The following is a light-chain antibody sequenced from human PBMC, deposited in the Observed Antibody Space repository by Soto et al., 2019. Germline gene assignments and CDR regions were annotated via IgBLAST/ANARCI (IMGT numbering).Light chain of an antibody. J-gene: IGKJ2*01. CDR2: GAS. Sequence: EIVMTQSPATLSVSPGERVTLSCRASQSVTNKLAWYQQKPGQTPRLLIYGASTRATGIPARFSGSGSGTEFILTISSLXXXXXXXYYCQQYNQWPPQYTFGQGTKLE. CDR1: QSVTNK. CDR3: QQYNQWPPQYT. V-gene: IGKV3-15*01.